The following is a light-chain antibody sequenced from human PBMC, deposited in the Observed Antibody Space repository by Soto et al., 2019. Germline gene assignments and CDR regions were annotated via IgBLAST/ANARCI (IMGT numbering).Light chain of an antibody. CDR1: QGIRSY. Sequence: DIQLTQSPSFLSASVGDRVTITCRASQGIRSYLAWYQQKPGKAPKLLIYAASTLQSGVPSRFSGSGSGTEFTLTISSLQPEDFATYYCQQLNSYPWTFGQGTKVEMK. CDR2: AAS. V-gene: IGKV1-9*01. CDR3: QQLNSYPWT. J-gene: IGKJ1*01.